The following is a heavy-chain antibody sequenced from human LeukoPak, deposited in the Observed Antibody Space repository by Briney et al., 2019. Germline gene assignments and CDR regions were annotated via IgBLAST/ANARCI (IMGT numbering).Heavy chain of an antibody. CDR3: AKGGYSSGWYGDH. Sequence: GGSLRLSCAASGFTFDDYGLHWVRQAPGKGLEWVSGISWNSGTVVYADSVRGRFTISRDNAKNSVYLQMNSLKAEDTALYYCAKGGYSSGWYGDHWGQGTLVTVSS. D-gene: IGHD6-19*01. V-gene: IGHV3-9*01. CDR2: ISWNSGTV. J-gene: IGHJ4*02. CDR1: GFTFDDYG.